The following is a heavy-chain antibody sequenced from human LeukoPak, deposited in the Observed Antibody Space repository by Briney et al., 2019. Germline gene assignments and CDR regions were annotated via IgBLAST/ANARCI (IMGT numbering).Heavy chain of an antibody. Sequence: ASVKVSCKASGYSFTSYGITWVRQAPGQGLEWMGWINPYNGNTNYAQKLQRRVTMTTDTSTSTAYMDLRSLRSDDTAVYYCARERSGWFFSNWGQGTLVTVSS. CDR2: INPYNGNT. D-gene: IGHD6-19*01. CDR1: GYSFTSYG. V-gene: IGHV1-18*01. J-gene: IGHJ4*02. CDR3: ARERSGWFFSN.